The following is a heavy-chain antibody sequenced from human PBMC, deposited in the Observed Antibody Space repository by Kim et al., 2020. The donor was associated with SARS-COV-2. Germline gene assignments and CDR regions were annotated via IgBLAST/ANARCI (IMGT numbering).Heavy chain of an antibody. Sequence: YTDDSGKGRFTIARANSKHTLYLQMNSLGAEDTAVYYCGNDMVRGVWDYWGQGTLVTVSS. V-gene: IGHV3-23*01. J-gene: IGHJ4*02. CDR3: GNDMVRGVWDY. D-gene: IGHD3-10*01.